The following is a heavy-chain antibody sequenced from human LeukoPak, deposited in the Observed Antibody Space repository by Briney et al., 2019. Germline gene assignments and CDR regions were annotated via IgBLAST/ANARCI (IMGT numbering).Heavy chain of an antibody. CDR3: ARGWYQQRWFDP. Sequence: SETLSLTCTVSGGSISSGDYYWSWIRQPPGKGLEWIGYIYYSEMYNNPSLKSRVTISVDTSKNQFSLKLSSVTAADTAVYYCARGWYQQRWFDPWGQGTLVTVSS. J-gene: IGHJ5*02. CDR2: IYYSEM. D-gene: IGHD2-2*01. CDR1: GGSISSGDYY. V-gene: IGHV4-30-4*01.